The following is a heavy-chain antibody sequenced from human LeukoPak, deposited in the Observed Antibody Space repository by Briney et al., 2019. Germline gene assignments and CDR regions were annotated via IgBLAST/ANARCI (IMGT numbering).Heavy chain of an antibody. D-gene: IGHD6-19*01. Sequence: PGGSLRLSCAASGFTLSRYSMNWVRQAPGKGLEWVSSISSGSSYIYYAGSVKGRFTISRDNSNNTLYLQMNSLRAEDTAVYYCARILSSGWGELGYWGQGTLVTVSS. J-gene: IGHJ4*02. CDR3: ARILSSGWGELGY. CDR1: GFTLSRYS. CDR2: ISSGSSYI. V-gene: IGHV3-21*01.